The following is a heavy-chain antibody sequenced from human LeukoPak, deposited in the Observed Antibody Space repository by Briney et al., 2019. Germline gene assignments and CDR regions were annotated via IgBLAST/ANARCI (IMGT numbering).Heavy chain of an antibody. Sequence: SETLSLTCAVYGGSFSGYYWSWIRQPPGKGLEWIGEINHRRSTNYNPSHKSRVTMSVDTSKNQFSLNLSSVTAADTAVYYCARGQFWSGYSIWGQGTLVTVSS. CDR1: GGSFSGYY. J-gene: IGHJ4*02. D-gene: IGHD3-3*02. V-gene: IGHV4-34*01. CDR2: INHRRST. CDR3: ARGQFWSGYSI.